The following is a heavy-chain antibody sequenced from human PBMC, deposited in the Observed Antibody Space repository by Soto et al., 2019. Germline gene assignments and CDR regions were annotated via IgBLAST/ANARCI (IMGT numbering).Heavy chain of an antibody. D-gene: IGHD6-19*01. Sequence: GGSLRLSCAASAFTFSAYAVTWVRQAPGMGLEWVSTISGSGSDTWYADSVKGRFTISRDNSKNTLYLQMSSLRVEDTAVYYCAKIISSGWYTQEGDFDYWGQGTLVTVSS. CDR2: ISGSGSDT. CDR3: AKIISSGWYTQEGDFDY. V-gene: IGHV3-23*01. CDR1: AFTFSAYA. J-gene: IGHJ4*02.